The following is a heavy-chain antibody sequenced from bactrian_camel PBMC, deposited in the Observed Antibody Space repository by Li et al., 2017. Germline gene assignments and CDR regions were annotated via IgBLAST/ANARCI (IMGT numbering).Heavy chain of an antibody. CDR3: AAEFQFGAAWYDDSRYKY. V-gene: IGHV3S54*01. D-gene: IGHD6*01. Sequence: VQLVESGGGSVQAGGSLRLSCAASEFTDCTYDMSWYRQAPGKQREFVSNIIARDGSTRYADSVKGRFTISRDSAKNTVFLQMNNLNSEDTATYYCAAEFQFGAAWYDDSRYKYWGQGTQVTVS. J-gene: IGHJ4*01. CDR1: EFTDCTYD. CDR2: IIARDGST.